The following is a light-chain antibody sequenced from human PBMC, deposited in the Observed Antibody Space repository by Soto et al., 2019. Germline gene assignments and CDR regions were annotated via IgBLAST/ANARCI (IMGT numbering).Light chain of an antibody. J-gene: IGLJ1*01. CDR3: SSYTSNNTPYV. Sequence: QSALTQPASVSGSPGQSITISCTGTSSDVGGYNFVYWYQQHPGKAPKLIIYDVNNRPSGVSNRFSGSKSDNTASLTISGLQAEDEDDYYCSSYTSNNTPYVFGTGTKLTVL. CDR2: DVN. CDR1: SSDVGGYNF. V-gene: IGLV2-14*01.